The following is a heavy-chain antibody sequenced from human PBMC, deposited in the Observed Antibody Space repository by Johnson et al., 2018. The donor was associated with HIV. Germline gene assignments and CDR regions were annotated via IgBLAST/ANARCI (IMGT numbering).Heavy chain of an antibody. J-gene: IGHJ3*02. D-gene: IGHD3-16*01. Sequence: VQLVESGGGLVKPGGSLTLSCAASGFTFSNACMSWVRQAPGKGLEWVGRIKSKTDGGTTDYAAPVKGRFTISRDDSKNTMYMQMNSLKTEDTAVYYCTTLATFWPFDNWGQGTMVTVSS. CDR3: TTLATFWPFDN. CDR2: IKSKTDGGTT. V-gene: IGHV3-15*01. CDR1: GFTFSNAC.